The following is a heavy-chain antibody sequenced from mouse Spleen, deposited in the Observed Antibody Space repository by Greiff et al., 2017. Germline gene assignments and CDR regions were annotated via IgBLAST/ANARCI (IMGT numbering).Heavy chain of an antibody. J-gene: IGHJ4*01. D-gene: IGHD2-4*01. V-gene: IGHV5-6-2*01. CDR2: INSNGGST. CDR1: GFTFSSYA. CDR3: ARHEGLRRGDYYAMDY. Sequence: VQLKESGGGLVKPGGSLKLSCAASGFTFSSYAMSWVRQTPEKRLEWVAAINSNGGSTYYPDTVKDRFTISRDNAKNTLYLQMSSLRSEDTALYYCARHEGLRRGDYYAMDYWGQGTSVTVSS.